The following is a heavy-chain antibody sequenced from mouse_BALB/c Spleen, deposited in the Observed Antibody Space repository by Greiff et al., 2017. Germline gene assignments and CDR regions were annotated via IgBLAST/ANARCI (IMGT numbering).Heavy chain of an antibody. V-gene: IGHV5-6-5*01. CDR3: ARGHGNYVWCAY. D-gene: IGHD2-1*01. Sequence: EVMLVESGGGLVKPGGSLKLSCAASGFTFSSYAMSWVRQTPEKRLEWVASISSGGSTYYPDSVKGRFTISRDNARNIRYLRMSSLRSEDTAMYYCARGHGNYVWCAYGGQGTLVTVAA. CDR1: GFTFSSYA. CDR2: ISSGGST. J-gene: IGHJ3*01.